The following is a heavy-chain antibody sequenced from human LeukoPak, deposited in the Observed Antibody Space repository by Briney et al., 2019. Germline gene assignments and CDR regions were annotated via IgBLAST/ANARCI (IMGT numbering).Heavy chain of an antibody. V-gene: IGHV3-23*01. J-gene: IGHJ4*02. D-gene: IGHD3-10*01. Sequence: GSLRLSCAASGITLSNHSMTLVRQAPGKGLEWVSGISSSGSGAYYADSVKGRLTISRDNSENTLYLQMNSLRAEDTAVYYCAKDFGRNLGGPGYWGRGTLVIVSS. CDR3: AKDFGRNLGGPGY. CDR2: ISSSGSGA. CDR1: GITLSNHS.